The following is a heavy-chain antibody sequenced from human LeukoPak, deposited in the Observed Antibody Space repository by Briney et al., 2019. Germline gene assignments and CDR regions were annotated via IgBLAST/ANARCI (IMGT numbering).Heavy chain of an antibody. V-gene: IGHV4-59*01. D-gene: IGHD2-2*01. Sequence: PSETLSLTCKFSGGSISRYDCSWIRQPPGKGLEWIGHIYGSGSTNYNPSLKSRVTLSVDTSKNQFSLKLSSVTAADTAVYYCARVSTSEKHLNSFDTRGQGTLVTVSS. CDR3: ARVSTSEKHLNSFDT. CDR2: IYGSGST. J-gene: IGHJ5*02. CDR1: GGSISRYD.